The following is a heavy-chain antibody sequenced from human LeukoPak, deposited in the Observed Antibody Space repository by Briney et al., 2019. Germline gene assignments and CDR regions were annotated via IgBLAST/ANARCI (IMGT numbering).Heavy chain of an antibody. V-gene: IGHV1-3*01. J-gene: IGHJ4*02. CDR1: GYTFTSYA. CDR2: INAGNGNT. D-gene: IGHD3-22*01. CDR3: ARDRGTYYYDSSGYLY. Sequence: ASVKVSCKASGYTFTSYAMHWVRPAPGQRLEWMGWINAGNGNTKYSQKFQGRVTITWDTSASTAYMELSSLRSEDTAVYYCARDRGTYYYDSSGYLYWGQGTLVTVSS.